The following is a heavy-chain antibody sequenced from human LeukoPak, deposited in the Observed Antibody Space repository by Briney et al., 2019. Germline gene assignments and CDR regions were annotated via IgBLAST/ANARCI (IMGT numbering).Heavy chain of an antibody. J-gene: IGHJ3*02. CDR3: GKNRYSGSLSPFDI. CDR1: KFAFSSYA. D-gene: IGHD1-26*01. CDR2: ISSGGGNT. V-gene: IGHV3-23*01. Sequence: GGSLRLSCAAFKFAFSSYAMSWVRQAPGKGLEWVSAISSGGGNTYYADSVKGRFTISRDNSKNTLYLQMNSLRAEDTAVYYCGKNRYSGSLSPFDIWGQGTMVTVSS.